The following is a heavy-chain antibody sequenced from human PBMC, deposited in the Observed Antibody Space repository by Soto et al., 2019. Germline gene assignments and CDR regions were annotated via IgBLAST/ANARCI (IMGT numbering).Heavy chain of an antibody. CDR1: GGTFSSYA. CDR2: IIPIFGTA. CDR3: ASRDGYSYWYDY. V-gene: IGHV1-69*13. J-gene: IGHJ4*02. Sequence: GASVKVSCKASGGTFSSYAISWVRQAPGQGLEWMGGIIPIFGTANYAQKFQGRVTITADESTSTAYMELSSLRSEDTAVYYCASRDGYSYWYDYWGQGTLVTVSS. D-gene: IGHD1-26*01.